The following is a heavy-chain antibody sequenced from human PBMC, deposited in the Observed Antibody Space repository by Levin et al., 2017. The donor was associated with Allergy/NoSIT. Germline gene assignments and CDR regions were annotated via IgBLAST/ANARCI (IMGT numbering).Heavy chain of an antibody. V-gene: IGHV3-64*01. J-gene: IGHJ4*02. CDR1: GFTFSSFA. CDR3: ARTPIDHRAYDY. Sequence: PGGSLRLSCAASGFTFSSFAMHWVRQAPGKGLEFVSAITGSGGSTYYASSVKGRFTVSRDNSKNTLYLQMGSLRAEDMAVYYCARTPIDHRAYDYWGQGTLATVSS. D-gene: IGHD1-14*01. CDR2: ITGSGGST.